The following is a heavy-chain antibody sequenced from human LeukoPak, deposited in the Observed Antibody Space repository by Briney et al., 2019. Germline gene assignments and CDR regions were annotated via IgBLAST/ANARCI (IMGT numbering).Heavy chain of an antibody. CDR3: ARDFPYIAVAGNDY. D-gene: IGHD6-19*01. CDR1: GFTVSSNY. Sequence: PGGSLRLSGAASGFTVSSNYMSWVRQAPGKGLEWVSVIYSGGSTYYADSVKGRFTISRDNSKNTLYLQMNSLRAEDTAVYYCARDFPYIAVAGNDYWGQGTLVTVSS. CDR2: IYSGGST. J-gene: IGHJ4*02. V-gene: IGHV3-53*01.